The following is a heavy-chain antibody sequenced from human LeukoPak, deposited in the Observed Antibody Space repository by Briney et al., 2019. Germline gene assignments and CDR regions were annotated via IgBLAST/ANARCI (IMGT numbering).Heavy chain of an antibody. Sequence: GGSLRLSCAASGFTFRSYSMNWVRQAPGKGLEWVSSISSSSSYIYYADSVKGRFTISRDNAKNSLYLQMNSLRAEDTAVYYCARESNILYYFDYWGQGTLVTVSS. V-gene: IGHV3-21*01. J-gene: IGHJ4*02. CDR1: GFTFRSYS. CDR2: ISSSSSYI. D-gene: IGHD2/OR15-2a*01. CDR3: ARESNILYYFDY.